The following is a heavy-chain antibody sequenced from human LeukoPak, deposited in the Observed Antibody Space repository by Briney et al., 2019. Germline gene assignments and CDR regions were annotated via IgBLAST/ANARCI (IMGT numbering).Heavy chain of an antibody. CDR1: GGSFSGYY. CDR3: AAYCSSTSCTYYYYYGMDV. V-gene: IGHV4-34*01. D-gene: IGHD2-2*01. CDR2: INHSGST. J-gene: IGHJ6*02. Sequence: PSETLSLTCAVYGGSFSGYYWSWIRQPPGKGLEWIGEINHSGSTNYNPSLKSRVTISVDTSKNQFSLKLSSVTAADTAVYYCAAYCSSTSCTYYYYYGMDVWGQGTTVTVSS.